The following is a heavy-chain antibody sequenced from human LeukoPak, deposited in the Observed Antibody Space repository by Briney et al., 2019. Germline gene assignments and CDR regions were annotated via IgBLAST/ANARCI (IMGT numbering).Heavy chain of an antibody. V-gene: IGHV3-23*01. CDR1: GFTLSSYA. CDR2: MSCSGGST. Sequence: PGVSLRLSCAASGFTLSSYAMIWLRRAPGKGLEWVSAMSCSGGSTYYAASVKGRFTISRDNSKNTLYLQMNSLRAEDTAVYYCAKALGYDDYGDYGPTFDYWGQGTLVTVSS. D-gene: IGHD4-17*01. J-gene: IGHJ4*02. CDR3: AKALGYDDYGDYGPTFDY.